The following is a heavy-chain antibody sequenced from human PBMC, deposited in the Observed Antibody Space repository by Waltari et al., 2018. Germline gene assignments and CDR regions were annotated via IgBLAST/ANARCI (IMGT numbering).Heavy chain of an antibody. CDR2: ISSSSSYI. J-gene: IGHJ6*03. V-gene: IGHV3-21*01. CDR1: GFTFSSYS. CDR3: ARDRSWQQLVTPYYYYMDV. D-gene: IGHD6-13*01. Sequence: EVQLVESGGGLVKPGGSLSLSCAASGFTFSSYSLNWVRQAPGKGLEWVSSISSSSSYIYYADSVKGRFTISRDNAKNSLYLQMNSLRAEDTAVYYCARDRSWQQLVTPYYYYMDVWGKGTTVTVSS.